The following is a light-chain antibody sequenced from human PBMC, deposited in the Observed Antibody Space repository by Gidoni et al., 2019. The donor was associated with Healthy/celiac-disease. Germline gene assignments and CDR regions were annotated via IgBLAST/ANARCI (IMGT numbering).Light chain of an antibody. CDR1: QRISSY. CDR3: QQSYSTPCT. V-gene: IGKV1-39*01. Sequence: DIQTTQSPSSLSASVGDRVTITCQASQRISSYLNWYQQKPGNAPKLLIYAASSLQSGVPSRFSGSGSGTDFTLTISSLQPEDVATYYCQQSYSTPCTFGQGTKLEIK. CDR2: AAS. J-gene: IGKJ2*02.